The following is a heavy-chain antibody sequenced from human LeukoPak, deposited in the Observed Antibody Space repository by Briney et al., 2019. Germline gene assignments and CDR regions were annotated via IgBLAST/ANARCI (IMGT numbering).Heavy chain of an antibody. CDR1: GGSITSTNYY. J-gene: IGHJ4*02. Sequence: TTSETLSLTCTVSGGSITSTNYYWGWIRQPPGKGLEWIGSFYYSGSTSYNPSLKRRVTIFVDTSKNQFSLRLSSVTAADTAVYYCARQRGKLYYSDSSGYHDYWGQGSLVTVSS. V-gene: IGHV4-39*01. D-gene: IGHD3-22*01. CDR2: FYYSGST. CDR3: ARQRGKLYYSDSSGYHDY.